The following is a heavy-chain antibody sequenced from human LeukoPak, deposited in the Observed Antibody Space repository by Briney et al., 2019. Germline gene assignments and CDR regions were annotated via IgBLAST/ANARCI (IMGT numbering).Heavy chain of an antibody. D-gene: IGHD6-19*01. V-gene: IGHV3-53*01. CDR2: IYSGGST. CDR1: GFTVSFNY. Sequence: PGGSLRLSCAASGFTVSFNYMSWVRQAPGKGLEWISVIYSGGSTYYADSVKGRFTISRDDSKNTLYLQMNSLRAEDTAIYYCGRAQWRTYSYYYMDVWGKGTTVTVSS. CDR3: GRAQWRTYSYYYMDV. J-gene: IGHJ6*03.